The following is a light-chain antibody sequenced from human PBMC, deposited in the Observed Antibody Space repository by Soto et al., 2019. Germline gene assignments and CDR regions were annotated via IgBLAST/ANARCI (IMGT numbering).Light chain of an antibody. CDR1: SSNIGAGYD. J-gene: IGLJ1*01. V-gene: IGLV1-40*01. Sequence: QSVLTQPPSVSGAPGQRVTISCTGSSSNIGAGYDVHWYQQLPGTAPKLLIYGNSNRPSGVPDRFSGSKSGTSASLAITGLQAGDEADYYCQSYDSSHNYVFGTGTKVTVL. CDR3: QSYDSSHNYV. CDR2: GNS.